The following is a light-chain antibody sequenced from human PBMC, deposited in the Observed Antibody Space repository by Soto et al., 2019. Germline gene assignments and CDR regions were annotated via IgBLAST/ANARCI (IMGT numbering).Light chain of an antibody. CDR2: DIS. J-gene: IGKJ1*01. CDR3: QQYNSYSPT. V-gene: IGKV1-5*01. CDR1: QSISDW. Sequence: IQMTQSPSTLSASVGDRVTITCRASQSISDWLAWYQQKPGKAPKLLIYDISTLESGVPTRFSGSGSGTEFTLTISSLHPDDFATYYCQQYNSYSPTFGQGTKVDIK.